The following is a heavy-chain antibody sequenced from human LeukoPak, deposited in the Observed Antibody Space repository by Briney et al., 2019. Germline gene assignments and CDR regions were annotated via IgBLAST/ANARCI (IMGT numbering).Heavy chain of an antibody. CDR1: GGSISSSNW. J-gene: IGHJ4*02. Sequence: SETLSLTCAVSGGSISSSNWWSWVRQPPGKGLQWIGEIYHSGSTSYNPSLKSRVNISVDRSKNQFSLSVSSVTAADTAVYYCTRVSYYGTQPPDWGQGTLVTVSS. CDR3: TRVSYYGTQPPD. V-gene: IGHV4-4*02. D-gene: IGHD3-10*01. CDR2: IYHSGST.